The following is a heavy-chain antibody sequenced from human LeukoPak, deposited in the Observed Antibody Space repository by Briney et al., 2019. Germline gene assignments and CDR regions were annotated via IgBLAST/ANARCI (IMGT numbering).Heavy chain of an antibody. J-gene: IGHJ3*02. CDR3: AREGVTGRGGAFDI. CDR2: MNPNSGNT. Sequence: ASVKVSCKASGYTFTSYDINWVRQATGQGLEWMGWMNPNSGNTGYAQKFQGRVTITRNTSISTAYVELSSLRSEDTAVYYCAREGVTGRGGAFDIWGQGTMVTVSS. V-gene: IGHV1-8*01. D-gene: IGHD3-16*01. CDR1: GYTFTSYD.